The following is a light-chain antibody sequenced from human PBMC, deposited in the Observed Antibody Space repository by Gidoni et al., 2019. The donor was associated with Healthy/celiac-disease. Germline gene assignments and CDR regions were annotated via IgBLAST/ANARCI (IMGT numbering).Light chain of an antibody. V-gene: IGLV2-14*01. Sequence: QSALTQHAAVSGSPGQSITISCTGTSSDVGGYNYVSWYQQHPGKAPKLMLYDVSNRPSGVSNRFSGSTSVNTASLTISVLQAEDEADYYCSSYTSSSLVFGGGTKLTVL. CDR3: SSYTSSSLV. J-gene: IGLJ2*01. CDR1: SSDVGGYNY. CDR2: DVS.